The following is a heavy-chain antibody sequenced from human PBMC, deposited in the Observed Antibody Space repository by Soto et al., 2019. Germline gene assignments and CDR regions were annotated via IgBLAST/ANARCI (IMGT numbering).Heavy chain of an antibody. CDR1: GGSISSGDYY. Sequence: SETLSLTCTVSGGSISSGDYYWSWIRQPPGKGLEWIGYIYYSGSTYYNPSLKSRVTISVDTSKNQFSLKLSSVTAADTAVYYCARAMVVTQNWFDPRAQGTPVTVSS. V-gene: IGHV4-30-4*01. CDR3: ARAMVVTQNWFDP. D-gene: IGHD2-21*02. J-gene: IGHJ5*02. CDR2: IYYSGST.